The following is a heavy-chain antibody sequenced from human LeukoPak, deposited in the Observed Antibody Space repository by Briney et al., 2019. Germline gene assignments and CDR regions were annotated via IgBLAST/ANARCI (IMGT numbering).Heavy chain of an antibody. CDR3: AQGHYVGNSEFLDN. J-gene: IGHJ4*02. D-gene: IGHD4-23*01. V-gene: IGHV3-23*01. Sequence: GGSLRLSCAASGITFSSYAMSWVRQAPGKGLEWVSSITGSGGSTYYADSVKGRFTISRDNSKNTLYLQMNSLRAEDTAVYYCAQGHYVGNSEFLDNWGQGSLVIVSS. CDR2: ITGSGGST. CDR1: GITFSSYA.